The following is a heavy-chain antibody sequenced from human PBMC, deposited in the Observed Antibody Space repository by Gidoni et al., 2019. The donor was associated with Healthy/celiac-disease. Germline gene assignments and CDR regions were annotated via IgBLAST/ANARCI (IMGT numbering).Heavy chain of an antibody. CDR2: ISSSSSTI. Sequence: EVQLVESGGGLVQPGGSLRLSCAASGFPFSSYSMNWVRQAPGKGLEWVSYISSSSSTIYYADSVKGRFTISRDNAKNSLYLQMNSLRAEDTAVYYCARIYCSSTSCYGDAFDIWGQGTMVTVSS. J-gene: IGHJ3*02. CDR3: ARIYCSSTSCYGDAFDI. D-gene: IGHD2-2*01. V-gene: IGHV3-48*01. CDR1: GFPFSSYS.